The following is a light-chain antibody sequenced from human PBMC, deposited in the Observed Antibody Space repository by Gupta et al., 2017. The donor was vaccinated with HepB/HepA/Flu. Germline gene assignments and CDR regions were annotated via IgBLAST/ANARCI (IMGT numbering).Light chain of an antibody. Sequence: EIVLTQFPATLSLSPGERVTLSCRASQSVSLSLAWYKQKPGQAPRLLVYDACTRDAGVPARFGGSGSGKDLALTISRREQEDFAGYYCQQRSNWPLVTFGQGTRVDIK. CDR2: DAC. CDR3: QQRSNWPLVT. J-gene: IGKJ5*01. CDR1: QSVSLS. V-gene: IGKV3-11*01.